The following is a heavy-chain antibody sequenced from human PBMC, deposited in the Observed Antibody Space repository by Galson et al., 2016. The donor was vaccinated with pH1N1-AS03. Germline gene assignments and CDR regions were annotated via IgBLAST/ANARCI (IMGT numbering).Heavy chain of an antibody. D-gene: IGHD3-3*01. CDR3: TAGHYTNF. V-gene: IGHV3-23*01. CDR2: ISVSGSDT. J-gene: IGHJ4*01. Sequence: SLRLSCAASGFTFSTYSMNWVRQAPGKGLEWVSGISVSGSDTYYVDSVKGRFTISRDNSKNTLFLQMDSLRAEDTALYYCTAGHYTNFWGQGTLVTVSS. CDR1: GFTFSTYS.